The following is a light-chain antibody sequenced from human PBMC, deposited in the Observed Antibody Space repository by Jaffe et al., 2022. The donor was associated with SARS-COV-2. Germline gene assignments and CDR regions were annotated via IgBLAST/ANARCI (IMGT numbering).Light chain of an antibody. CDR2: GAS. CDR3: QQYNNWPRT. V-gene: IGKV3-15*01. J-gene: IGKJ1*01. CDR1: QSVSNN. Sequence: EIVMTQFPATLSVSPGERATLSCRASQSVSNNLAWYQQKPGQGPRLLIYGASTRASGIPARFSGSGSGTEFTLTISSLQSEDFAVYYCQQYNNWPRTFGQGTKVEIK.